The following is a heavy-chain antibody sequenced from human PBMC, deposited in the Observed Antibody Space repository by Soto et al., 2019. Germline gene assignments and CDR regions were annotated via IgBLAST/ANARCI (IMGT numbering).Heavy chain of an antibody. CDR2: ISYDGSNK. D-gene: IGHD3-22*01. CDR3: ARGHYYDSSGYSPNYGMDV. J-gene: IGHJ6*02. CDR1: GFTFSSYA. V-gene: IGHV3-30-3*01. Sequence: QVQLVESGGGVVQPGRSLRLSCAASGFTFSSYAMHWVRQAPGKGLEWVAVISYDGSNKYYADSVKGRFTISTDNSKNTLYLQMNSLRAEDTAVYYCARGHYYDSSGYSPNYGMDVWGQGTTVTVSS.